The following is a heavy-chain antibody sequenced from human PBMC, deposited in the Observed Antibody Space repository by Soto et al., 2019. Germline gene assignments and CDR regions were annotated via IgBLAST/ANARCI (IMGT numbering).Heavy chain of an antibody. V-gene: IGHV1-69*08. Sequence: QVQLVQSGAEVKKPGSSVKVSCKAPGGTFSTYTITWVRQAPGQGLEWMGRIIPIIGIINYAQKFQGRVTITADKFTGTAYMELNRLRSDDTAVYYCAGDPDSHYNDSHASSYPWGQGTLVTVSS. CDR1: GGTFSTYT. J-gene: IGHJ5*02. CDR3: AGDPDSHYNDSHASSYP. CDR2: IIPIIGII. D-gene: IGHD3-22*01.